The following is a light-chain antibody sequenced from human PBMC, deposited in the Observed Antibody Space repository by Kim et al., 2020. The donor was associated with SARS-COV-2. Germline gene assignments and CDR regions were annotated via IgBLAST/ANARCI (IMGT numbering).Light chain of an antibody. CDR1: QSVSSN. CDR3: QQYNNWPDLFT. Sequence: EIVMTQSPDTLSVSPGERATLSCRASQSVSSNLAWYQQKPGQAPRLLIYGASTRATGIPARFSGSGSGTEFTLTISSLQSEDFAVYYCQQYNNWPDLFTFGPGTKVDIK. J-gene: IGKJ3*01. V-gene: IGKV3-15*01. CDR2: GAS.